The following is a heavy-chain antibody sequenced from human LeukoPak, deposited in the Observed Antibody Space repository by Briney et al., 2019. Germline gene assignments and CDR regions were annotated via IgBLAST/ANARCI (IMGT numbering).Heavy chain of an antibody. J-gene: IGHJ6*02. D-gene: IGHD2-2*01. CDR1: GFTFSSYA. Sequence: PGGSLRLSCAASGFTFSSYAMSWVRQAPGKGLEWVSAISGSGGSTYYADSVKGRFTISRDNSKNTLYLQMNSLRAEDTAVYYCAKWTVPAAMGYYYGMDVWGQGTTVTVSS. V-gene: IGHV3-23*01. CDR2: ISGSGGST. CDR3: AKWTVPAAMGYYYGMDV.